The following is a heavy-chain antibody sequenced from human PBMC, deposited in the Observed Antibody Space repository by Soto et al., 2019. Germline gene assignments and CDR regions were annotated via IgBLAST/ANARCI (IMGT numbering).Heavy chain of an antibody. CDR3: ASAGYYYGSGSYRPRDDY. D-gene: IGHD3-10*01. V-gene: IGHV3-11*03. J-gene: IGHJ4*02. Sequence: GGSLRLSCAASGFTFSDYYMSWIRQAPGKGLEWVSYISSSSSYTNYADSVKGRFTISRDNAKNSLYLQMNSLRAEDTAVYYCASAGYYYGSGSYRPRDDYWGQGTLVTVSS. CDR1: GFTFSDYY. CDR2: ISSSSSYT.